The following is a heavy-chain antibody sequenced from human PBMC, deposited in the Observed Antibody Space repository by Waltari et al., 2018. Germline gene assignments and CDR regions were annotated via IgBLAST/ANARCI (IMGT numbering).Heavy chain of an antibody. J-gene: IGHJ6*02. D-gene: IGHD3-3*01. CDR3: ARGTYYDFWSGYFYWYYYGMDV. Sequence: QVQLVESGGGVVQPGRSLRLSCAASGFTFSSYGMHWVRQAPGTGLEWVAVIWYDGSNKYYADSVKGRFTISRDNSKNTLYLQMNSLRAEDTAVYYCARGTYYDFWSGYFYWYYYGMDVWGQGTTVTVSS. CDR2: IWYDGSNK. V-gene: IGHV3-33*01. CDR1: GFTFSSYG.